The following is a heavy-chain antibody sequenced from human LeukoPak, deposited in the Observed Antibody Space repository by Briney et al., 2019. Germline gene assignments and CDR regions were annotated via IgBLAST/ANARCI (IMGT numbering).Heavy chain of an antibody. Sequence: PGGSLRLSCAASGFTFSNAWMSWVRQAPGKGLEWVAVISYDGSNKYYADSVKGRFTISRDNSKNTLYLQMNSLRAEDTAVYYCARDFLVVVTTGPFDYWGQGTLVTVSS. J-gene: IGHJ4*02. CDR1: GFTFSNAW. V-gene: IGHV3-30-3*01. CDR3: ARDFLVVVTTGPFDY. CDR2: ISYDGSNK. D-gene: IGHD3-22*01.